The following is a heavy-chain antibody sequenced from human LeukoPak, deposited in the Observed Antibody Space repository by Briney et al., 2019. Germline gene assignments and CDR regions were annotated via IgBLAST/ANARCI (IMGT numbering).Heavy chain of an antibody. J-gene: IGHJ4*02. D-gene: IGHD3-10*01. Sequence: GGSLRLSCAASGFTFSSYSMNWVRQAPGKGLEWVSSISSSSSYIYYADSVKGRFTISRDNAKNSLYPQMNSLRAEDTAVYYCARFLRDGSGSYFRLDYWGQGTLVTVSS. CDR3: ARFLRDGSGSYFRLDY. CDR1: GFTFSSYS. CDR2: ISSSSSYI. V-gene: IGHV3-21*01.